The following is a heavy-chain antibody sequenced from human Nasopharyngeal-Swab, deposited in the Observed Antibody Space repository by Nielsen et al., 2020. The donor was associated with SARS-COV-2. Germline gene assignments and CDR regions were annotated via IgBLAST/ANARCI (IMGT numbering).Heavy chain of an antibody. CDR2: IYPGDSDT. V-gene: IGHV5-51*01. J-gene: IGHJ4*02. CDR3: ASSGLWSDFDY. CDR1: GYSFTSYW. D-gene: IGHD3-10*01. Sequence: KVSCKGSGYSFTSYWIGWVRQMPGKGLEGMGIIYPGDSDTRYRPSFQGQVTISADKSISTAYLQWSSLKASDTAMYYCASSGLWSDFDYWGQGTLVTVSS.